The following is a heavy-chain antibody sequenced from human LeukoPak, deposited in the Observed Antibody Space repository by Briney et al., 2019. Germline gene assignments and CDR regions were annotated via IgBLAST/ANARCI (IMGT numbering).Heavy chain of an antibody. CDR2: INPNSGGT. CDR1: GYTFTGYY. Sequence: ASVKVSCKASGYTFTGYYMHWVRQAPGQGLEWMGWINPNSGGTNYAQKFQGRVTMTRDTSISTAYMELSRLRSDDTAVYYCAREVTYYYGSGVDYWGQGTLVTVSS. D-gene: IGHD3-10*01. CDR3: AREVTYYYGSGVDY. J-gene: IGHJ4*02. V-gene: IGHV1-2*02.